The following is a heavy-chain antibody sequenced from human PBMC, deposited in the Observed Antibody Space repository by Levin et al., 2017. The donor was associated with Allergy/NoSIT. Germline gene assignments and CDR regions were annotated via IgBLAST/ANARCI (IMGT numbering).Heavy chain of an antibody. Sequence: AGGSLRLSCQASGYSFTSYWFGWVRQRPGKGLEWMGLIFPSDSDTRVSPSFQGQIIMSVDKSISTAYLQWSSLKASDSAMYYCARRDSDGSNSFDYWGQGTLVTVSS. J-gene: IGHJ4*02. CDR3: ARRDSDGSNSFDY. V-gene: IGHV5-51*01. CDR2: IFPSDSDT. D-gene: IGHD4-23*01. CDR1: GYSFTSYW.